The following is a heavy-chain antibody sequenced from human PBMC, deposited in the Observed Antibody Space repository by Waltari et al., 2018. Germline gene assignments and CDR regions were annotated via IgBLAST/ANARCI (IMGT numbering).Heavy chain of an antibody. CDR1: GGSFSGYY. Sequence: QVQLQQWGAGLLKPSETLSLTCAVYGGSFSGYYWSWIRQPPGKGLEWIGEINHSGSTNYNPSLKSRVTISVDTSKNQFSLKLSSVTAADTAVYYCASALTMVRGHGTDYWGQGTLVTVSS. CDR2: INHSGST. V-gene: IGHV4-34*01. CDR3: ASALTMVRGHGTDY. D-gene: IGHD3-10*01. J-gene: IGHJ4*02.